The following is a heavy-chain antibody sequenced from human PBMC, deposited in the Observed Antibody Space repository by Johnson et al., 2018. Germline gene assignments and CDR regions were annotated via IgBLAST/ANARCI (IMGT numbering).Heavy chain of an antibody. D-gene: IGHD5-18*01. V-gene: IGHV3-9*01. Sequence: VQSGRSLRLSCAASGFTFDDYAMHWVRQAPGKGLEWVSGISWNSGSIGYADSVKGRFTISRDNAKNSLYLQMNSLRAEDTAVYYCAREEGYGYFQHWGQGTLVTVSS. CDR1: GFTFDDYA. CDR3: AREEGYGYFQH. J-gene: IGHJ1*01. CDR2: ISWNSGSI.